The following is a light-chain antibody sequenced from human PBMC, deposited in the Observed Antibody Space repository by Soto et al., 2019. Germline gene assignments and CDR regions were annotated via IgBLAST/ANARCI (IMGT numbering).Light chain of an antibody. CDR2: DAY. J-gene: IGKJ1*01. CDR1: QSVSSY. V-gene: IGKV3-11*01. Sequence: EIVLPQSPATLSLSPGERATLSCRASQSVSSYLAWYQQKPGQAPRLLIYDAYNRATGIPARFSGSGSGTDFTLTISSLEPEDFAVYYCQQRSNWPPTCCQGTKVEIK. CDR3: QQRSNWPPT.